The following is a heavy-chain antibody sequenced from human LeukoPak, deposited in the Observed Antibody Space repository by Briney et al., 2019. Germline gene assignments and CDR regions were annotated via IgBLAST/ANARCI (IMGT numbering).Heavy chain of an antibody. J-gene: IGHJ4*02. Sequence: SGGSLRLSCAASGFNVSSKYMSWVRQAPGNGLEWVSVIYSDGNTYYADSVRGRFTISRDNSKNTLYLQMNSLRAEDTAVYYCARDDGYSPYDYWGQGTLVTVSS. V-gene: IGHV3-53*01. CDR3: ARDDGYSPYDY. CDR2: IYSDGNT. CDR1: GFNVSSKY. D-gene: IGHD5-24*01.